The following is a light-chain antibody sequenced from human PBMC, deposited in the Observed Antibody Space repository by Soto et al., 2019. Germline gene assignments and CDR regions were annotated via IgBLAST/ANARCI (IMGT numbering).Light chain of an antibody. Sequence: EIVLTQSPATLSLSPGARATLSCRASQIVSSSLAWYQQKPGQAPRLLIYDASNRATGIPSRFSGSGSGTDFTLTISSLKPEDFAVYYCQQRGNRPLTFGGGTKLEIK. CDR2: DAS. J-gene: IGKJ4*01. V-gene: IGKV3-11*01. CDR3: QQRGNRPLT. CDR1: QIVSSS.